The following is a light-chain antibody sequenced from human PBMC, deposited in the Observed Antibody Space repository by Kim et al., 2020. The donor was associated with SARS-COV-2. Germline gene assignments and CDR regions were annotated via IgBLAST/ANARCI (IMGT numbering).Light chain of an antibody. CDR1: QSVDSRY. J-gene: IGKJ2*01. Sequence: EIVLTQSPGTLSWSPGERATVSCRAGQSVDSRYVARCQQRPGLAPRLLIFAGSFRATGFPDRFRGSGSGTDFTLTITRLEPEDFAVYYCQQYDTSPYTFGQGTKLEI. V-gene: IGKV3-20*01. CDR3: QQYDTSPYT. CDR2: AGS.